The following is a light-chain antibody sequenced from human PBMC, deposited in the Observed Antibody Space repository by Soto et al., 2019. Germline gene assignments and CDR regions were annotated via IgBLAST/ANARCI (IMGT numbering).Light chain of an antibody. CDR1: SSNIGAGYD. V-gene: IGLV1-40*01. CDR2: GNS. Sequence: QSVLTQPPSVSGAPGQRVTISCTGSSSNIGAGYDVQWYQQLPGTAPKLLIYGNSNRPSGVPDRFSGSESGTSASLAITGLQAEDEADYHCQSYDSSLSGYVVFGGGTKLTVL. CDR3: QSYDSSLSGYVV. J-gene: IGLJ2*01.